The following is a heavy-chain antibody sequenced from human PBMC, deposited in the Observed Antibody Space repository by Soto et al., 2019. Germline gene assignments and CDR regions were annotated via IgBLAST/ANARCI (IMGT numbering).Heavy chain of an antibody. CDR3: ARDFKRRYYYGSGSYFSYYYGMDV. D-gene: IGHD3-10*01. V-gene: IGHV1-69*13. Sequence: SVKVSCKASGGTFSSYAISWVRQANGQGLEWMGGIIPIFGTANYAQKFQGRVTITADESTSTAYMELSSLRSEDTAVYYCARDFKRRYYYGSGSYFSYYYGMDVWGQGTTVTVSS. CDR2: IIPIFGTA. J-gene: IGHJ6*02. CDR1: GGTFSSYA.